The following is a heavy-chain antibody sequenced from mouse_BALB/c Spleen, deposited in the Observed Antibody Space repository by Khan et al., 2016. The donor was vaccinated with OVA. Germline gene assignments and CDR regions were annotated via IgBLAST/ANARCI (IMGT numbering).Heavy chain of an antibody. Sequence: VQLQQSGPDLVKPGASVKISCKASGYSFTVYYMSWVKQSHGKSLEWIGRVNPKTDHTNYNQEFKGKAILTVDKSSNTAYMELRSLTSEDSAVYFCARGYDFVATWGQGTVVTVSA. CDR3: ARGYDFVAT. D-gene: IGHD2-14*01. CDR2: VNPKTDHT. V-gene: IGHV1-26*01. CDR1: GYSFTVYY. J-gene: IGHJ3*01.